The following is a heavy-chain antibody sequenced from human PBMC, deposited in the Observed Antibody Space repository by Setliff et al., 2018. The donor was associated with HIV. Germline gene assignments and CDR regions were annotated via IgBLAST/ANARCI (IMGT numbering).Heavy chain of an antibody. CDR3: ARSQGIGNYYMDV. CDR1: GFSFSSYG. Sequence: GSLRLSCATSGFSFSSYGMHWVRQAPGKGLEWVAVISHDGSNKYYADSVKGRFTLSRENSKNTVYVQMNSLTAEDTAVYYCARSQGIGNYYMDVWGKGTTVTVSS. D-gene: IGHD2-15*01. J-gene: IGHJ6*03. CDR2: ISHDGSNK. V-gene: IGHV3-33*05.